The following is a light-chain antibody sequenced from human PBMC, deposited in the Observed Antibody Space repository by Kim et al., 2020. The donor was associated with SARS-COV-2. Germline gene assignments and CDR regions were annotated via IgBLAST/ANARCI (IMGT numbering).Light chain of an antibody. V-gene: IGKV1-39*01. Sequence: DIQMTQSPSSLSASVGDRVTITCRASQTIKTYLNWYQQKPGKAPKLLIYGESNLQSGVPSRFSGGGSGTEFTLTISSMQPEDSATYYGQQTYSTFGQGTKLEI. CDR2: GES. J-gene: IGKJ2*01. CDR1: QTIKTY. CDR3: QQTYST.